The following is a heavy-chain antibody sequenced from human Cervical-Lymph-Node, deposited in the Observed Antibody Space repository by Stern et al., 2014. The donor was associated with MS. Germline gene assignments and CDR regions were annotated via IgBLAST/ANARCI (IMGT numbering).Heavy chain of an antibody. CDR3: TRAESDY. CDR1: GFTFSIYS. V-gene: IGHV3-48*01. D-gene: IGHD1-14*01. CDR2: ISSSSSKI. Sequence: EVQLVESGGGLVQPGGSLRLSCAASGFTFSIYSMHWVRQAPGKGLEWVSYISSSSSKIHYTDSVKGRFTISRDNAANSVYLQMNSLRAEDPAVYYCTRAESDYWGQGTLVIVSS. J-gene: IGHJ4*02.